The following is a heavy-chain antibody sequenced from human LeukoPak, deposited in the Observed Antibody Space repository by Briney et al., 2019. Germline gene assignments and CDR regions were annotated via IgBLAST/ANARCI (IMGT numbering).Heavy chain of an antibody. J-gene: IGHJ4*02. CDR3: AKDHRSGWYFEA. D-gene: IGHD6-19*01. Sequence: GGSLRLSRAASGFTFSSYGMHWDRQAPGKGLEWVAFIRYDGSNKYYADSVKGRFTISRDNSKNTLYLQMNGLRAEDTAVYYCAKDHRSGWYFEAWGQGTLVTVSS. CDR2: IRYDGSNK. CDR1: GFTFSSYG. V-gene: IGHV3-30*02.